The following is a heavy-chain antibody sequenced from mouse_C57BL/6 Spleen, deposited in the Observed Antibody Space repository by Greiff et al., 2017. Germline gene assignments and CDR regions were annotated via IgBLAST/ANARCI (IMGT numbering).Heavy chain of an antibody. J-gene: IGHJ2*01. V-gene: IGHV1-61*01. CDR1: GYTFTSYW. CDR3: ARAGYGTSDY. CDR2: IYPSDSET. Sequence: QVQLQQPGAELVRPGSSVKLSCKASGYTFTSYWMDWVKQRPGQGLEWIGNIYPSDSETHYNQKFKDKATLTVDKSSSTAYMQLSSLTSEDSAVYDCARAGYGTSDYWGQGTTLTVSS. D-gene: IGHD1-1*01.